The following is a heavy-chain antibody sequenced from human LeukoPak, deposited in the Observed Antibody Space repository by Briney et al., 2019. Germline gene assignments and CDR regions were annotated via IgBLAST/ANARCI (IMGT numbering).Heavy chain of an antibody. Sequence: PGGSLRLSCAASGFTFSSYWMSWVRQAPGKGLEWVANIKEDGSEKNYVDSVKGRFTISRDNAKNSLYLQMNSLRAEDTAVYYCAKAPGGDYSRYFQHWGQGTLVTVSS. V-gene: IGHV3-7*05. CDR2: IKEDGSEK. CDR1: GFTFSSYW. CDR3: AKAPGGDYSRYFQH. J-gene: IGHJ1*01. D-gene: IGHD4-17*01.